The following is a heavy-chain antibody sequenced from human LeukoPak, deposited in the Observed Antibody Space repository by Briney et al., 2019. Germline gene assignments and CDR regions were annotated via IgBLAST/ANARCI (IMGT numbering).Heavy chain of an antibody. CDR2: IYNSGST. V-gene: IGHV4-59*13. Sequence: SETLSLTCAVYGGSFSGYYWSWIRQPPGKGLEWIGYIYNSGSTNYNPSLKSRVTISVDTSKNQFSLKLSSVTAADTAVYYCARSKGGSYGPWGQGTLVTVSS. J-gene: IGHJ5*02. D-gene: IGHD1-26*01. CDR3: ARSKGGSYGP. CDR1: GGSFSGYY.